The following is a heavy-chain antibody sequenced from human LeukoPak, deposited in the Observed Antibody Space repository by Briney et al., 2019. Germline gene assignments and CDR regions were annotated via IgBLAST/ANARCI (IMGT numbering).Heavy chain of an antibody. V-gene: IGHV3-7*01. J-gene: IGHJ6*02. CDR3: AREGGGYYGMGV. D-gene: IGHD1-26*01. CDR1: GFTFSSHW. CDR2: IKQDGSEK. Sequence: PGGSLRLSCAASGFTFSSHWMSRVRQAPGKGLEWVANIKQDGSEKYYVDSVKGRFTISRDNAKNSLYLQMNSLRAEDTAVYYCAREGGGYYGMGVWGQGTTVTVSS.